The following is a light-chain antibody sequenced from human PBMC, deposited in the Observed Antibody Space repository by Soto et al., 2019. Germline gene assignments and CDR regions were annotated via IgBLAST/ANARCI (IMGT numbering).Light chain of an antibody. J-gene: IGLJ2*01. CDR3: QSYDSSLSVHVV. CDR1: SSNIGAGYD. V-gene: IGLV1-40*01. Sequence: QSVLTQPPSVSGAPGQRVTISCTGSSSNIGAGYDVHWYQQLPGTAPKLLIYGNSNRPSGVPDRFSGSKSGTSASLAITGLQAEDEADYYCQSYDSSLSVHVVFGGGTTVTVL. CDR2: GNS.